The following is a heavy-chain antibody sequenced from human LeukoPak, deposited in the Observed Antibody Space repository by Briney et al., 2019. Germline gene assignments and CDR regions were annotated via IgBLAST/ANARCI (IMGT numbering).Heavy chain of an antibody. V-gene: IGHV1-2*02. Sequence: ASVKVSCTASGYTFTGYYMHWVRQAPGPGLEWMCWINPNSGGTNYAQKFQGRVTMTRDTSISTAYMELSRLRSDDTAVYYCAVLGNGDYVDWGVDYWGQGTLVTISS. CDR3: AVLGNGDYVDWGVDY. CDR1: GYTFTGYY. CDR2: INPNSGGT. J-gene: IGHJ4*02. D-gene: IGHD4-17*01.